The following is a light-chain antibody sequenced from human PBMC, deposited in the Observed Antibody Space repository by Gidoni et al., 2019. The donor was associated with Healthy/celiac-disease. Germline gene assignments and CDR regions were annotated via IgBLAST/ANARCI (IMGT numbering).Light chain of an antibody. V-gene: IGLV1-40*01. Sequence: QSVLTQPPSLSGAPWQTVTISCTGSSSHIGAGYDVHWSRQLPGTAPKLLIYGNSNRPSGVPDRFSGSKSGTSASLAITGLQAEDEADYYCQSYDSSLSGVVFGGGTKLTVL. CDR3: QSYDSSLSGVV. CDR2: GNS. J-gene: IGLJ2*01. CDR1: SSHIGAGYD.